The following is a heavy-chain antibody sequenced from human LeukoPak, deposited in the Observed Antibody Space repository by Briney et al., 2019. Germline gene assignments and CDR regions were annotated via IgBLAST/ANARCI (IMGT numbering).Heavy chain of an antibody. Sequence: GSSLTLSCAASGSTLSSYAMHWVRQAPGKALEWVAVISYDGSNKYYADSVKGRFTISRDNSKNTLYLQMNSLRAEDTAVYYCATDQKYCGGDCPAEYFQHWGQGTLVTVSS. CDR1: GSTLSSYA. CDR2: ISYDGSNK. J-gene: IGHJ1*01. CDR3: ATDQKYCGGDCPAEYFQH. D-gene: IGHD2-21*02. V-gene: IGHV3-30*04.